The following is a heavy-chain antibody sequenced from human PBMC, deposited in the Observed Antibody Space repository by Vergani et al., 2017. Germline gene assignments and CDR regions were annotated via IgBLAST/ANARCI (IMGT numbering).Heavy chain of an antibody. J-gene: IGHJ4*02. Sequence: EVQLVESGGGLVQPGGSLRLSCAASGFTFSSYDMHWVRQATGKGLEWVSAICTAGDTYYPGSVKGRFTISRENAKNSLYLQMNSLRAGDTAIYYCARAVSTTVGDPPGYWSQGTLVTVSS. CDR3: ARAVSTTVGDPPGY. CDR2: ICTAGDT. D-gene: IGHD4-23*01. V-gene: IGHV3-13*01. CDR1: GFTFSSYD.